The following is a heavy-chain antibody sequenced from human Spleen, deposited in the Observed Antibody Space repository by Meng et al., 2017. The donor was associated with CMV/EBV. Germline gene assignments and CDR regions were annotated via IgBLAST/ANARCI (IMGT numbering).Heavy chain of an antibody. CDR2: IYNSGST. CDR1: GGSISSGDYY. J-gene: IGHJ4*02. CDR3: AREGRSHQVGVSVY. Sequence: VRVQDSGPGMVKASQTLSLTCTVSGGSISSGDYYWSWIRQPPGKGLEWIGYIYNSGSTYYNPSLKSRVTISVDTSKNQFSLKLRFVTAADTAVYYCAREGRSHQVGVSVYWGQGNLVTVSS. D-gene: IGHD2-21*01. V-gene: IGHV4-30-4*01.